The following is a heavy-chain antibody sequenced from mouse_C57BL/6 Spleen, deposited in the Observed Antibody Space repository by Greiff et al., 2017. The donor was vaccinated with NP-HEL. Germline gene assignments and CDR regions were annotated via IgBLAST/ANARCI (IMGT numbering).Heavy chain of an antibody. CDR3: ARVYYGSYAMDY. D-gene: IGHD2-2*01. J-gene: IGHJ4*01. V-gene: IGHV3-6*01. CDR1: GYSITSGYY. CDR2: ISYDGIN. Sequence: EVQLQQSGPGLVKPSQSLSLTCSVTGYSITSGYYWNWIRQFPGNKLEWMGYISYDGINNYNPSLKNRISITRDTSKNQFFLKLNSVTTEDTATYYCARVYYGSYAMDYWGQGTSVTVSS.